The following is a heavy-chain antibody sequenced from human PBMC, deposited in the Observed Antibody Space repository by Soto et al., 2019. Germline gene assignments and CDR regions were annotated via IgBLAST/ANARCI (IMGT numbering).Heavy chain of an antibody. J-gene: IGHJ3*02. CDR1: GFTFSSYS. Sequence: GGSLRLSCAASGFTFSSYSMNWVRQAPGKGLEWVSSISSSSSYIYYADSVKGRFTISRDNAKNSLYLQMNILRAEDTAVYYCARVAESCSGGSCYSEAFDIWGQGTMVTVSS. D-gene: IGHD2-15*01. V-gene: IGHV3-21*01. CDR2: ISSSSSYI. CDR3: ARVAESCSGGSCYSEAFDI.